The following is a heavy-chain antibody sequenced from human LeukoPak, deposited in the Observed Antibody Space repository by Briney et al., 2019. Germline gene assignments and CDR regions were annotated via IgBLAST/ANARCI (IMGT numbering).Heavy chain of an antibody. CDR1: GFTVSSNY. Sequence: PPGGSLRLSCAASGFTVSSNYMSWVRQAPGKGLEWVSVIYSGGSPYYEDSVKGRFTISRDNSKNTLYLQMNSLRAEDTAVYYCARHLIVGATEGAFDIWGQGTTVTVSS. CDR3: ARHLIVGATEGAFDI. D-gene: IGHD1-26*01. V-gene: IGHV3-66*02. J-gene: IGHJ3*02. CDR2: IYSGGSP.